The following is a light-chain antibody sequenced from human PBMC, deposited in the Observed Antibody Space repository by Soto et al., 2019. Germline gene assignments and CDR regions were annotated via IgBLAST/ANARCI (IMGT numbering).Light chain of an antibody. CDR1: RSNIGGNA. CDR3: QAYDYSLTASV. J-gene: IGLJ3*02. CDR2: AND. V-gene: IGLV1-44*01. Sequence: QSVLTQPPSMSGTPGQRVTISCSGSRSNIGGNAVTWYQQVPGTAPRLLIYANDQRPSGVSDRFSGSKSATSASLAISGLQSEDEADYYCQAYDYSLTASVFGGGTKVTVL.